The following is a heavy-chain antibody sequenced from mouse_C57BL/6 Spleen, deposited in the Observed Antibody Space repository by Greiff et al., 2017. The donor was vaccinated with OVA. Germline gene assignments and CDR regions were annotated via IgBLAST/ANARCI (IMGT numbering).Heavy chain of an antibody. Sequence: EVKLVESGGDLVKPGGSLKLSCAASGFTFSSYGMSWVRQTPDKRLEWVATISSGGSYTYYPDSVKGRFTISRDNAKNTLYLQMSSLKSEDTAMYYCAGYGGDYWGQGTSVTVSS. CDR1: GFTFSSYG. V-gene: IGHV5-6*01. CDR3: AGYGGDY. D-gene: IGHD2-2*01. J-gene: IGHJ4*01. CDR2: ISSGGSYT.